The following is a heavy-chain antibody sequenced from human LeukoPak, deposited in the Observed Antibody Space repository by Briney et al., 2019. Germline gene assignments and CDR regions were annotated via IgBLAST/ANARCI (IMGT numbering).Heavy chain of an antibody. CDR2: INQDGSEK. J-gene: IGHJ4*02. CDR1: GFTFINYW. Sequence: GGSLRLSCAASGFTFINYWMSWVRQAPGKGLEWVGNINQDGSEKYYGDSVKDRFTISRDNAKNSLYLQMNSLRAEDAAVYYCTRENWHLDYWGQGNLVTVSS. V-gene: IGHV3-7*01. CDR3: TRENWHLDY.